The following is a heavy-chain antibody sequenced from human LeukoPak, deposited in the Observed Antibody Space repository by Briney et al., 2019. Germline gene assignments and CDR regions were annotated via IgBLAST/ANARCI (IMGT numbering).Heavy chain of an antibody. V-gene: IGHV3-23*01. J-gene: IGHJ4*02. Sequence: GGSLRLSCAASGFTFNTYAMSWVRQAPGKGLEWVSGISGNGGTTYYPDSVTGRFTISKDISKSTLYLQINSLRAEDTAIYYCAKMYGYSYGHIDYWGQGTLVTVST. D-gene: IGHD5-18*01. CDR3: AKMYGYSYGHIDY. CDR1: GFTFNTYA. CDR2: ISGNGGTT.